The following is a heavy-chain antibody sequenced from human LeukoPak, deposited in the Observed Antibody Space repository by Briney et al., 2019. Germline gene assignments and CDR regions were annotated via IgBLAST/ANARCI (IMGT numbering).Heavy chain of an antibody. CDR2: IYYTGGT. CDR1: GGSISSGDYY. J-gene: IGHJ4*02. D-gene: IGHD5-12*01. V-gene: IGHV4-30-4*08. CDR3: ARDSTGYDYFDS. Sequence: SETLSLTCTVSGGSISSGDYYWNWIRQPPGKGLEWIGYIYYTGGTYYNPSLKSRVTMSIDTSKNQFSLKLSSVTAADTAVYYCARDSTGYDYFDSWGQGALVTVSS.